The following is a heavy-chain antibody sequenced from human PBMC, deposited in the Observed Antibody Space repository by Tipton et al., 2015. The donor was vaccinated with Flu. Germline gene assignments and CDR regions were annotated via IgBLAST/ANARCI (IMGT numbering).Heavy chain of an antibody. J-gene: IGHJ4*02. CDR3: ARTRGGYCSSTSCFADYFDF. V-gene: IGHV3-7*01. Sequence: SLRLSCEASGFTFNTYWMSWVRQAPGKGLEWVANIKQGGGEKYYVDSVKGRFTISRDNAKNSLYLQMNSLRAEDTAVYYCARTRGGYCSSTSCFADYFDFWGQGALVTVSS. D-gene: IGHD2-2*01. CDR1: GFTFNTYW. CDR2: IKQGGGEK.